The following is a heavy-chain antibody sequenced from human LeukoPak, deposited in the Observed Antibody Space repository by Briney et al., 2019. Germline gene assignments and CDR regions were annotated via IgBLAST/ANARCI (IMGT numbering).Heavy chain of an antibody. V-gene: IGHV3-30*02. Sequence: GGSLRLSCAASGFTFSSYGMHWVRQAPGKGLEWVTFIRYDGSDKYYADSVKGRFTISRDNAKNSLYLQMNSLRAEDTAVYYCAREGATAGSGYYFDYWGQGSLVTVSS. CDR3: AREGATAGSGYYFDY. D-gene: IGHD6-13*01. CDR1: GFTFSSYG. CDR2: IRYDGSDK. J-gene: IGHJ4*02.